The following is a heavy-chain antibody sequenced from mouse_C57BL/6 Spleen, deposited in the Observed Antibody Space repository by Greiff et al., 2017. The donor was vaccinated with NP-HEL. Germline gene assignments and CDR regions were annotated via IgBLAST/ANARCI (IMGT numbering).Heavy chain of an antibody. V-gene: IGHV1-54*01. Sequence: QVQLQQSGAELVRPGTSVKVSCKASGYAFTNYLIEWVKQRPGQGLEWIGVINPGSGGTNYNEKFKGKATLTADKSSSTAYMQLSSLTSEDSAVYFCAREGEGFTTVVENYFDYWGQGTTLTVSS. J-gene: IGHJ2*01. D-gene: IGHD1-1*01. CDR3: AREGEGFTTVVENYFDY. CDR2: INPGSGGT. CDR1: GYAFTNYL.